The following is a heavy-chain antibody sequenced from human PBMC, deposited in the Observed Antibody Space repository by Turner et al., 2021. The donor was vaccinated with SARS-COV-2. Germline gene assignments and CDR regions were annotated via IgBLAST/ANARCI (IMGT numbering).Heavy chain of an antibody. V-gene: IGHV4-39*01. CDR3: ATKTHCGSDCYSKYFDL. CDR1: GGSVTNSFYF. J-gene: IGHJ2*01. D-gene: IGHD2-21*02. CDR2: MSYSEMT. Sequence: QLQLVESGPGLVKASETLSLTCGVSGGSVTNSFYFWGWVRQAPGRGLEWIASMSYSEMTYHNPSLRSRVSISKDTSKNQFSLRLTSLTAADTAIYYCATKTHCGSDCYSKYFDLWGRGTPVTVAS.